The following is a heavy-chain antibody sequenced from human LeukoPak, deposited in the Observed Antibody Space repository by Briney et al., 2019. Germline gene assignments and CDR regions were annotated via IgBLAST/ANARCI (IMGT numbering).Heavy chain of an antibody. J-gene: IGHJ6*03. CDR3: ARASSSSSFNYYYYMDV. D-gene: IGHD6-6*01. CDR2: ISSSSSYI. CDR1: GFTFSSYS. V-gene: IGHV3-21*01. Sequence: GGSLRLSCAASGFTFSSYSMNWVRQAPGKGLEWVSSISSSSSYIYYADSVKGRFTISRDNAKNSLYLQMNSLRAEDTAVYYCARASSSSSFNYYYYMDVWGKGTTVTVSS.